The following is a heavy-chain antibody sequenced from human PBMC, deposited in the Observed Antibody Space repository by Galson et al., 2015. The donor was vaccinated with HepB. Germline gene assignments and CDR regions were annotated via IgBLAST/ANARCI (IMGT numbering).Heavy chain of an antibody. V-gene: IGHV6-1*01. CDR1: GDSVSSNSAA. Sequence: CAISGDSVSSNSAAWNWIRQSPSRGLEWLGRTYYRSKWYNDYAVSVKSRITINPDTSKNQFSLQLNSVTPEDTAVYYCARVDYYDSSGYYHAFDIWGQGTMVTVFS. D-gene: IGHD3-22*01. CDR3: ARVDYYDSSGYYHAFDI. J-gene: IGHJ3*02. CDR2: TYYRSKWYN.